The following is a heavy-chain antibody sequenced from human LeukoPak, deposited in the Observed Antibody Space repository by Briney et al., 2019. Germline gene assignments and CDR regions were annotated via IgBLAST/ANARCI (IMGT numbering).Heavy chain of an antibody. Sequence: PGGSLRLSCAASGFTYSSYEMNWVRQAPGKGVEWVAYISRSASTTNYADSVKGRFTISRDNAKNSLYLQMNSLRAEDTAVYYCARGHVRGYSYGFGYWGQGSLVTVSS. CDR3: ARGHVRGYSYGFGY. D-gene: IGHD5-18*01. CDR1: GFTYSSYE. CDR2: ISRSASTT. V-gene: IGHV3-48*03. J-gene: IGHJ4*02.